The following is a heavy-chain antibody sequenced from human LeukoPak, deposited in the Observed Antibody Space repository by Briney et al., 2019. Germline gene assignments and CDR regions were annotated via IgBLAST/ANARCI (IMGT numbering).Heavy chain of an antibody. CDR3: AKGPIGYCSSTSCYTPDY. D-gene: IGHD2-2*02. CDR2: IRYDGSNK. CDR1: GFTFSSYG. V-gene: IGHV3-30*02. J-gene: IGHJ4*02. Sequence: GGSLSLSCAASGFTFSSYGMHWVRQAPGKGLEWVAFIRYDGSNKYYADSVKGRFTISRDNSKNTLYLQMNSLRAEDTAVYYCAKGPIGYCSSTSCYTPDYWGQGTLVTVSS.